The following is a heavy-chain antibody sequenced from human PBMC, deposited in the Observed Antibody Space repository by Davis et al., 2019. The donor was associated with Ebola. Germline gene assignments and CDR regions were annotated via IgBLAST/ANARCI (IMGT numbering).Heavy chain of an antibody. D-gene: IGHD3-22*01. CDR1: GFTFSSYA. Sequence: GGSLRLSCAASGFTFSSYAMSWVRQAPGKWLEWVSAISGSGGSTYYADSVKGRFTISRDNSKNTLYLQMNSLRAEDTAVYYCASQTYYYDSSGRQDYYYYGMDVWGQGTTVTVSS. V-gene: IGHV3-23*01. J-gene: IGHJ6*02. CDR3: ASQTYYYDSSGRQDYYYYGMDV. CDR2: ISGSGGST.